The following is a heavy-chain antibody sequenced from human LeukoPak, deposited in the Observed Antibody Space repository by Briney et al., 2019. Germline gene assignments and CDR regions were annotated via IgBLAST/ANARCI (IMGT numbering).Heavy chain of an antibody. CDR3: ARTRMGELSPSGYYFDY. CDR1: GFSLSTSGMC. D-gene: IGHD3-16*02. Sequence: ESGPTLVNPTQTLTLTCTFSGFSLSTSGMCVSWIRQPPGKALEWLARIDWDDDKYYSTSLKTRLTISKDTSKNQVVLTMTNMDPVDTATYYCARTRMGELSPSGYYFDYWGQGTLVTVSS. CDR2: IDWDDDK. J-gene: IGHJ4*02. V-gene: IGHV2-70*11.